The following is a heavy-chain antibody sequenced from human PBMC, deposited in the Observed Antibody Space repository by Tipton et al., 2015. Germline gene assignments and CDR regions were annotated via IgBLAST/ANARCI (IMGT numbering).Heavy chain of an antibody. CDR1: GGSISSYY. J-gene: IGHJ4*02. CDR3: ASSNYYDTCWY. V-gene: IGHV4-59*01. CDR2: IYYSGST. D-gene: IGHD3-22*01. Sequence: LRLSCTVSGGSISSYYWSWIRQPPGKGLEWIGYIYYSGSTNYNPSLKSRVTISVDTSKDQFSLKLSSVTAADTAVYYCASSNYYDTCWYWGQGTLVTVSS.